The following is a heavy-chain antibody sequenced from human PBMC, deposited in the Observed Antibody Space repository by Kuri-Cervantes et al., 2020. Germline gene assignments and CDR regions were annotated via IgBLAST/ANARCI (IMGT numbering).Heavy chain of an antibody. CDR2: INAGNGNT. V-gene: IGHV1-3*01. CDR1: GYTFTSYA. D-gene: IGHD6-13*01. Sequence: ASVKVSCKASGYTFTSYAMHWVRQAPGQRLEWMGWINAGNGNTKYSQKFQGRVTITRDTSASTAYMELRSLRSDDTAVYYCARGYSSSWYGWDYGMDVWGQGTTVTVSS. J-gene: IGHJ6*02. CDR3: ARGYSSSWYGWDYGMDV.